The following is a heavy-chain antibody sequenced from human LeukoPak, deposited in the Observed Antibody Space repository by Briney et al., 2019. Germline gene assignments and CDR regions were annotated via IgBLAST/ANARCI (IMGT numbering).Heavy chain of an antibody. Sequence: GGFLRLSCAASGFTFSDYYMSWIHQAPGKGLEWVSYISSSGSTIYYADSVKGRFTISRDNAKNSLYLQMYSLRAEDTAVYYCATVNIAVAGKYFDYWGQGTLVTVSS. CDR2: ISSSGSTI. D-gene: IGHD6-19*01. CDR1: GFTFSDYY. J-gene: IGHJ4*02. V-gene: IGHV3-11*01. CDR3: ATVNIAVAGKYFDY.